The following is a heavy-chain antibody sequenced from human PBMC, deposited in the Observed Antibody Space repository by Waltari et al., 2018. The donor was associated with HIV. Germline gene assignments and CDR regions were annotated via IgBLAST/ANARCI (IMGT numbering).Heavy chain of an antibody. CDR3: YGDYGY. D-gene: IGHD4-17*01. Sequence: QVQLQESGPGLVKPSQTLSLTCTFSGGPISSDSAYWNWIRQPAGKGLEWIGRINPSGSTNYNPSLKSRLTISLDTSRNQFSLRLSSVTAADTAVYYCYGDYGYWGQGILVTVSS. CDR2: INPSGST. CDR1: GGPISSDSAY. J-gene: IGHJ4*02. V-gene: IGHV4-61*02.